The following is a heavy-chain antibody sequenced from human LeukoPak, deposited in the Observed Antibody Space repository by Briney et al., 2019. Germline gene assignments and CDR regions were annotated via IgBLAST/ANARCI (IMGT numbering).Heavy chain of an antibody. Sequence: SETLSLTCTVSGGSISSYYWSWIRQPPGKGLEGIGYIYYSGSTNYNPSLKSRVTISVDTSKNQFSLKLSSVTAADTAVYYCARLYCSGGSCYFDYWGQGTLVTVSS. CDR1: GGSISSYY. CDR2: IYYSGST. D-gene: IGHD2-15*01. V-gene: IGHV4-59*08. J-gene: IGHJ4*02. CDR3: ARLYCSGGSCYFDY.